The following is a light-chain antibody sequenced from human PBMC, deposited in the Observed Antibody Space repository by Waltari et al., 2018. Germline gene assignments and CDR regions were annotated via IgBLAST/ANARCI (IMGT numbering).Light chain of an antibody. V-gene: IGKV3-11*01. CDR3: QQRSDLPPIT. CDR1: QSISTY. CDR2: DAS. J-gene: IGKJ1*01. Sequence: IVLTQSPATLSLSPGERATLSCRASQSISTYLAWYQQKPGQAPRLLISDASYRATGIPARFSGSGSGTDFTLTISSLEPEDCAVYYCQQRSDLPPITFGQGTKVEI.